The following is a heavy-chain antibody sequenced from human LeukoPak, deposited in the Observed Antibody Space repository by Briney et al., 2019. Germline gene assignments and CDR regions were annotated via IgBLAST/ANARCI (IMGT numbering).Heavy chain of an antibody. V-gene: IGHV3-7*01. Sequence: QTGGSLRLSCAASGLTFTDFWMTWVRLAPGRGLEWLANIKPDGNEKYYLDSVKGRFAISRDNAKNEVYLEMNSLRAEDTGVYYCSGRDSSRSPRAYWGQGTLVRVSS. D-gene: IGHD2-2*01. CDR1: GLTFTDFW. CDR3: SGRDSSRSPRAY. CDR2: IKPDGNEK. J-gene: IGHJ4*02.